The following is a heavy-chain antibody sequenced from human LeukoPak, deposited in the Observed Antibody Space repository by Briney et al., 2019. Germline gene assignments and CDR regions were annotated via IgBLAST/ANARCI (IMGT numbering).Heavy chain of an antibody. CDR3: ARAYCGGDCPDAFDI. Sequence: SETLSLTCTVSGGSISSYCWSWIRQPPGKGLEWIGYIYYSGSTNYNPSLKSRVTISVDTSKNPFSLKLSSVTAADTAVYYCARAYCGGDCPDAFDIWGQGTMVTVSS. CDR1: GGSISSYC. J-gene: IGHJ3*02. D-gene: IGHD2-21*02. CDR2: IYYSGST. V-gene: IGHV4-59*08.